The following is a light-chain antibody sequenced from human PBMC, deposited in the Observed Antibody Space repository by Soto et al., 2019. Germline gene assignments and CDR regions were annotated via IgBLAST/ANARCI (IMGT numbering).Light chain of an antibody. Sequence: QSVLTQPASVSGSPGQSTTISCTGTSSDVGGYNYVSWYQQHPGKAPKLIIYDVSNRPSGVSNRFSGSKSGDTASLTISGLQAEDEADYYCSSYTSSSTLYVFGTGTKVTVL. CDR3: SSYTSSSTLYV. J-gene: IGLJ1*01. V-gene: IGLV2-14*01. CDR1: SSDVGGYNY. CDR2: DVS.